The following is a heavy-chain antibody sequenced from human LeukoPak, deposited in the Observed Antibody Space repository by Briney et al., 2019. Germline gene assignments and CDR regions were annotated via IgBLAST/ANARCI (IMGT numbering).Heavy chain of an antibody. CDR1: GFTVSSNY. CDR3: ARDGRLPIAAAGDYYYYYGMDV. V-gene: IGHV3-66*01. J-gene: IGHJ6*02. CDR2: IYSGSST. D-gene: IGHD6-13*01. Sequence: GGSLRLSCAASGFTVSSNYMSWVRQAPGKGLEWVSVIYSGSSTYYADSVKGRFTISRDNSKNTLYLQMNSLRAEDTAVYYCARDGRLPIAAAGDYYYYYGMDVWGQGTTVTVSS.